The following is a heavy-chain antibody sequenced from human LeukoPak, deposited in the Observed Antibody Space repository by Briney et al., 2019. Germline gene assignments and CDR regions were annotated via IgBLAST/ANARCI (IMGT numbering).Heavy chain of an antibody. CDR3: ARGTRYRPGWLVDY. J-gene: IGHJ4*02. CDR2: ISSSGSTI. V-gene: IGHV3-11*04. Sequence: GGSLRLSCAASGFTFSSYAMSWIRQAPGKGLGWVSYISSSGSTIYYADSVKGRFTISRDNAKNSLYLQMNSLRTEDTAVYYCARGTRYRPGWLVDYWGRGPLVPVP. D-gene: IGHD6-19*01. CDR1: GFTFSSYA.